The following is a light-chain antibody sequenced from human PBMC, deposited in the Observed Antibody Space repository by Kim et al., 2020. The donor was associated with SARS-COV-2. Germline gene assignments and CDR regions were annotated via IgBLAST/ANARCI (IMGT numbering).Light chain of an antibody. CDR1: KMGGKS. CDR2: KDS. Sequence: SYELTQPLSVSVSLGQTARITCGGDKMGGKSVHWYQQKPGQSPVLVIYKDSKRPSGIPERFSGSNSGNTATLTISRAQAMDETDYYCQVWDGSTDVVVGG. V-gene: IGLV3-9*01. CDR3: QVWDGSTDVV. J-gene: IGLJ2*01.